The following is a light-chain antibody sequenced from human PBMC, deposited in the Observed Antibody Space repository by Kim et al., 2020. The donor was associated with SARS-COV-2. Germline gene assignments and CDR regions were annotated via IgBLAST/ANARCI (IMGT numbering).Light chain of an antibody. Sequence: QSALTQPASMSGSPGQSITISCAGTNTDVGGYNFVFWYQQHPNKVPKLIIYDVNKRPSGISNRFSGSKSDNTASLTISGLQAEDEADYYCCSYRTSNSWVFGGGTKVTVL. V-gene: IGLV2-14*01. CDR2: DVN. CDR1: NTDVGGYNF. CDR3: CSYRTSNSWV. J-gene: IGLJ3*02.